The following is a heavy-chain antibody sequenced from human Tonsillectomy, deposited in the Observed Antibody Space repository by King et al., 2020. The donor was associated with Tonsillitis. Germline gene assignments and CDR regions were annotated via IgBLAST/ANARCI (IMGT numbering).Heavy chain of an antibody. CDR2: IYSGGSR. Sequence: VQLVESGGGLVQPGGSLRLSCAASGFTVSRNYMSWVRQAPGKGLEWVSAIYSGGSRYYSDSGKGRFTISRDNSKNTLYLQRNSLRAEDTAVYYCARGISYDSSGWDAFDMWGQGTMVTVSS. J-gene: IGHJ3*02. V-gene: IGHV3-66*01. CDR3: ARGISYDSSGWDAFDM. D-gene: IGHD3-22*01. CDR1: GFTVSRNY.